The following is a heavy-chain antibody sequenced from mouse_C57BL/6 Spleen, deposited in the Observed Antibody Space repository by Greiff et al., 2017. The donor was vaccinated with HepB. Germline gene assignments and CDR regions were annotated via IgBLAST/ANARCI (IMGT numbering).Heavy chain of an antibody. V-gene: IGHV1-80*01. Sequence: VKLVESGAELVKPGASVKISCKASGYAFSSYWMNWVKQRPGKGLEWIGQIYPGDGDTNYNGKFKGKATLTADKSSSTAYMQLSSLTSEDSAVYFCARSEDYYGSSYYFDYWGQGTTLTVSS. CDR1: GYAFSSYW. J-gene: IGHJ2*01. D-gene: IGHD1-1*01. CDR3: ARSEDYYGSSYYFDY. CDR2: IYPGDGDT.